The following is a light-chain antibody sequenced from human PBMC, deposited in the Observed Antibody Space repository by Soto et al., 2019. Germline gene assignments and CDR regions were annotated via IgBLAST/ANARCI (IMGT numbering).Light chain of an antibody. J-gene: IGLJ1*01. CDR2: DVS. V-gene: IGLV2-14*01. CDR3: SSYTSSSTLVV. CDR1: SSDVGCYNY. Sequence: QSALTRPASVSGSPGQSITISCTGTSSDVGCYNYVSWYQQHPGKAPKLMIYDVSNRPSGVSNRFSGSKSGNTASLTISGLQAEDEADYYCSSYTSSSTLVVFGTGTKVTVL.